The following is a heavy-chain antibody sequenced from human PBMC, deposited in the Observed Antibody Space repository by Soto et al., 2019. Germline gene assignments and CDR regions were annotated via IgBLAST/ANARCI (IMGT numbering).Heavy chain of an antibody. Sequence: GASVKVSCKASGYTFTGYYMHWVRQAPGQGLEWMGWINPNSGGTNYAQKFQGWVTMTRDTSISTAYMELSRLRSDDTAVYYCARELGPLRDFYYYYYGMDVWGQGTTVTVSS. CDR3: ARELGPLRDFYYYYYGMDV. D-gene: IGHD3-10*01. J-gene: IGHJ6*02. V-gene: IGHV1-2*04. CDR1: GYTFTGYY. CDR2: INPNSGGT.